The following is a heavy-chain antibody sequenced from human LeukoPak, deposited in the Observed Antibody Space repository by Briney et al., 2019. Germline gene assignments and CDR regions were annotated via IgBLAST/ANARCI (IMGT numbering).Heavy chain of an antibody. Sequence: ASETLSLTCTVSGSGGSISNYYWSWIRQPPGKGLEWIGYIYYSGSTNHNPSLKSRVTMSVDTSKNQLSLKLSSVTAADTAVYYCARDLRSSGWYVFDHWGRGTLVTVSS. CDR1: GSGGSISNYY. V-gene: IGHV4-59*01. CDR3: ARDLRSSGWYVFDH. J-gene: IGHJ4*02. CDR2: IYYSGST. D-gene: IGHD6-19*01.